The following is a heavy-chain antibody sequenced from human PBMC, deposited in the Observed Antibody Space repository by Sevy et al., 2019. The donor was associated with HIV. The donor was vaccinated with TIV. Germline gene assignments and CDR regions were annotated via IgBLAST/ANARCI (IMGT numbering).Heavy chain of an antibody. Sequence: GGSLRLSCAASGFTFSDSWMTWVRQAPGKGLEWVANIKEVGNERYYVDSVKGRFTLSRDNAMMSVYLELTSLRVEDSAIYYCARGRRNWGLGGLDVWGQGTTVTVSS. CDR3: ARGRRNWGLGGLDV. V-gene: IGHV3-7*01. D-gene: IGHD3-16*01. J-gene: IGHJ6*02. CDR1: GFTFSDSW. CDR2: IKEVGNER.